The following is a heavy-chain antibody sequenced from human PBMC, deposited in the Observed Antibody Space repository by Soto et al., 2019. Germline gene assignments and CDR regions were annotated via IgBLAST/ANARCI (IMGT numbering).Heavy chain of an antibody. CDR1: GFTVSSNY. Sequence: GGSLRLSCAASGFTVSSNYMSWVRQAPGKGLEWVSVIYSGGSTYYADSVKGRFTISRDNSKNTLYLQMNSLRAEDTAVYYCARGRLWFGEPTAYWGQGALVTVSS. J-gene: IGHJ4*02. D-gene: IGHD3-10*01. CDR2: IYSGGST. V-gene: IGHV3-53*01. CDR3: ARGRLWFGEPTAY.